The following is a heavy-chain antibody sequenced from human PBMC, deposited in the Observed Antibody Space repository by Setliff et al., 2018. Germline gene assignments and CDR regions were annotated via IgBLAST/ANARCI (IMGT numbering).Heavy chain of an antibody. CDR1: GGTFNNYP. V-gene: IGHV1-69*13. D-gene: IGHD6-13*01. Sequence: SVKVSCKASGGTFNNYPISWVRQSPGQGLEWMGGIIPMFRTGKYAQKFQGRVTFTADESTSTGYMEMSSLISEDTAVYYCGRDGSAAAGRKGVFEYWGQGSLVTVSS. CDR3: GRDGSAAAGRKGVFEY. CDR2: IIPMFRTG. J-gene: IGHJ4*02.